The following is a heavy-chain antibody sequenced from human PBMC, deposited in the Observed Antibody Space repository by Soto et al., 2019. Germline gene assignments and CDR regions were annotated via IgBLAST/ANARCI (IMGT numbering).Heavy chain of an antibody. D-gene: IGHD3-16*01. J-gene: IGHJ6*02. CDR3: ASAWGPSYYYGMDV. CDR2: ISPIFGTA. CDR1: GGTFSSYA. Sequence: QVQLVQSGAEVKKPGSSVKVSCKASGGTFSSYAISWVRQAPGQGLEWMGGISPIFGTADYAQKFQGRVAITADASTSTAYMELSSLGSEDTAVYYCASAWGPSYYYGMDVWGQGTTVTVSS. V-gene: IGHV1-69*12.